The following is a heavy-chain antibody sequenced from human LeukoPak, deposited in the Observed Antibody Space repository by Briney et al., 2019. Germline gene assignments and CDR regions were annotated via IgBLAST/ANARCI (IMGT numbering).Heavy chain of an antibody. D-gene: IGHD5-12*01. Sequence: ASVKVSCKASGYTFTSYYMHWVRQAPGQGLEWMGIINPSGGSTSYAQKFQGRVTMTRDTSTSTVYMELSSLRSEDTAVYYCARGAGMIVATPMGFDYWGQGTLVTVSS. J-gene: IGHJ4*02. CDR2: INPSGGST. CDR3: ARGAGMIVATPMGFDY. CDR1: GYTFTSYY. V-gene: IGHV1-46*01.